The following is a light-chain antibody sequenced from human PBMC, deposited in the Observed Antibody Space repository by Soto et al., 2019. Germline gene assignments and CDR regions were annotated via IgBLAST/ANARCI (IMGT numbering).Light chain of an antibody. V-gene: IGKV1-5*03. CDR1: QSINTW. Sequence: DIQMTQSPSTLSASVGDRVTITCRASQSINTWLAWYQQKPGKAPNLLIYKVSNLESGVPSRFSGGGSGTEFTLTISSLQSDDFATYYCQQYNTNSWTFGQGTKVEIK. CDR3: QQYNTNSWT. CDR2: KVS. J-gene: IGKJ1*01.